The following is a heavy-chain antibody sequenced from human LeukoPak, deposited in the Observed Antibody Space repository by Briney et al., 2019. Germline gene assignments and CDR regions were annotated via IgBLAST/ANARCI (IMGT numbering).Heavy chain of an antibody. CDR1: GFTFSNYN. V-gene: IGHV3-21*04. D-gene: IGHD4-23*01. CDR3: AKGVGAGNSVYFDY. Sequence: GGSLRLSCAASGFTFSNYNMNWVRQAPGKGLEWVSSISSSSSYIYYADSVKGRFTISRDNSKNTLYLQMNNLRAEDTAVYYCAKGVGAGNSVYFDYWGQGTLVTVSS. CDR2: ISSSSSYI. J-gene: IGHJ4*02.